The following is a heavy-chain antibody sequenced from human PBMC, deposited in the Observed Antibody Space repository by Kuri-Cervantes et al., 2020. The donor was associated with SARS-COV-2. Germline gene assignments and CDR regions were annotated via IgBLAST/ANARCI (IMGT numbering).Heavy chain of an antibody. V-gene: IGHV3-33*08. CDR2: IWYDGENE. Sequence: GGFLRLSCGASGFSLTNYAIHWVRQAPGKGLEWVAVIWYDGENEYYAGSVKGRFTISRDNSKNTVSLHMNSLRAEDTAMYYCARGAANYYYMDVWGKGTTVTVSS. D-gene: IGHD3-16*01. CDR1: GFSLTNYA. CDR3: ARGAANYYYMDV. J-gene: IGHJ6*03.